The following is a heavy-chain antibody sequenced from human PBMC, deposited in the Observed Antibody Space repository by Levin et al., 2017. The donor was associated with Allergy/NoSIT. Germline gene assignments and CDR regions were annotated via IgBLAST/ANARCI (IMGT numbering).Heavy chain of an antibody. CDR2: INHSGST. J-gene: IGHJ4*02. Sequence: SSETLSLTCAVYGGSFSGYYWSWIRQPPGKGLEWIGEINHSGSTNYNPSLKSRVTISVDTSKNQFSLKLSSVTAADTAVYYCARDRKPYCSSTSCYPYSSSWGFDYWGQGTLVTVSS. D-gene: IGHD2-2*01. V-gene: IGHV4-34*01. CDR1: GGSFSGYY. CDR3: ARDRKPYCSSTSCYPYSSSWGFDY.